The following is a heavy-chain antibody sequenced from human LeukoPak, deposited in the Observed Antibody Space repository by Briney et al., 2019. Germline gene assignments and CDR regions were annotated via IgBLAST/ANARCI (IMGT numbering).Heavy chain of an antibody. CDR3: ARAGYYDSSGYSDAFDI. CDR2: IYYSGST. D-gene: IGHD3-22*01. Sequence: PSETLSLTCTVSGGSISSYYWSWIRQPPGKGLEWIGYIYYSGSTNYNPSLESRVTISVDTSKNQFSLKLSSVTAADTAVYYCARAGYYDSSGYSDAFDIWGQGTMVTVSS. J-gene: IGHJ3*02. V-gene: IGHV4-59*01. CDR1: GGSISSYY.